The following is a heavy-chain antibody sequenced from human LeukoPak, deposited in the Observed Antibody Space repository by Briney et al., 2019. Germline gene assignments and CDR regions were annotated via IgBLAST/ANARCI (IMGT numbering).Heavy chain of an antibody. Sequence: GGSLRLSCAASGFTFSSYAMSWVRQAPGKGLEWVSAISGSGGSTYYADSVKGRFTISRDNSKNTLYLQMNSLRAEDTAVYYGEKEEGEITMMVVPQKLYFDYGGKGPRVTVS. V-gene: IGHV3-23*01. CDR2: ISGSGGST. D-gene: IGHD3-22*01. CDR3: EKEEGEITMMVVPQKLYFDY. CDR1: GFTFSSYA. J-gene: IGHJ4*02.